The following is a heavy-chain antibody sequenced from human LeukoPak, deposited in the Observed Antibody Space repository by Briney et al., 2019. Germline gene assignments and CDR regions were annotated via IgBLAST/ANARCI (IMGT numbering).Heavy chain of an antibody. CDR3: AKDERWRRSDFHGGFDY. V-gene: IGHV3-30*18. CDR2: ISYDGSTK. D-gene: IGHD2-21*02. J-gene: IGHJ4*02. CDR1: GFTFSSYG. Sequence: PGRSLRLSCAASGFTFSSYGIHWVRQAPGKGLEWVAFISYDGSTKYYADSVEGRFTISRDNSKNTLYVQMNSLRAEDTPVYYCAKDERWRRSDFHGGFDYWGQGALITVSS.